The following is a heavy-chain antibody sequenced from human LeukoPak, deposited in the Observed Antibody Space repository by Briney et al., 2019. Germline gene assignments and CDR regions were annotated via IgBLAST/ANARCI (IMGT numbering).Heavy chain of an antibody. V-gene: IGHV3-23*01. CDR2: ISGSGGST. CDR3: AKDEELLGPFDY. Sequence: TGGSLRLSCAASGFTFSSYAMSWVRQTPGKGLEWVSAISGSGGSTYYADSVKGRFTISRDNSKNTLYLQMNSLRAEDTAVYYCAKDEELLGPFDYWGQGTLVTVSS. CDR1: GFTFSSYA. J-gene: IGHJ4*02. D-gene: IGHD1-26*01.